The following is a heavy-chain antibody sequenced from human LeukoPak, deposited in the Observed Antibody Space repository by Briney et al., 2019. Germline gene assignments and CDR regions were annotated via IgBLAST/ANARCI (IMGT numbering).Heavy chain of an antibody. CDR2: ISYDGSNK. Sequence: QPGRSLILSCAASGFTFSSYAMHWVRQAPGKGLEWVAVISYDGSNKYYADSVKGRFTISRDNSKNTLYLQMNSLRAEDTAVYYCASLYSGYGPSSYYYYYGMDVWGQGTTVTVSS. J-gene: IGHJ6*02. CDR3: ASLYSGYGPSSYYYYYGMDV. V-gene: IGHV3-30-3*01. D-gene: IGHD5-12*01. CDR1: GFTFSSYA.